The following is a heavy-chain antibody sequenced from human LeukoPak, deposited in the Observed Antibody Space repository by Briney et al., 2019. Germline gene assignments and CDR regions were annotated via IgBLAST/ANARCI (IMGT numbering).Heavy chain of an antibody. CDR1: GFTVSTNY. CDR3: ARAKPKNMVRGLIMRRESRYYFDY. V-gene: IGHV3-53*01. D-gene: IGHD3-10*01. CDR2: IYSGGST. Sequence: GGSLRLSCAASGFTVSTNYMSWVRQAPGKGLEWVSVIYSGGSTYYADSVKGRFTISRDNSKSTLYIQMNSLRAEDTAVYYCARAKPKNMVRGLIMRRESRYYFDYWGQGTLVTVSS. J-gene: IGHJ4*02.